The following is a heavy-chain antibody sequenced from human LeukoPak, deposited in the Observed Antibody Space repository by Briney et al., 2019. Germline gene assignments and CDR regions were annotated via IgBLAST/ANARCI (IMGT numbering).Heavy chain of an antibody. J-gene: IGHJ4*02. Sequence: SETLSLTCTVSGGSISSYYWSWIRQPPGKGLEWIGYIYYSGSTNYNPSLKSRVTISVDTSKNQFSLKLSSVTAADTAVYYCARQAGDGYNSAEYYFDYWGQGTLVTVSS. CDR3: ARQAGDGYNSAEYYFDY. D-gene: IGHD5-24*01. V-gene: IGHV4-59*08. CDR1: GGSISSYY. CDR2: IYYSGST.